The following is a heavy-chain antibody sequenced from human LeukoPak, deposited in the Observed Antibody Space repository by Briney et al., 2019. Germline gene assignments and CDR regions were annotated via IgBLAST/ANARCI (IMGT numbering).Heavy chain of an antibody. Sequence: SETLSLTCSVYGGSFSGHYWSWIRQPPGKGLQWIGEINHSGSTDYNPSLKSRVTISVDTSKNQFSLKLRSVTATDSGVYYCAVWTSRSSFDYWGQGTLVTVS. V-gene: IGHV4-34*01. J-gene: IGHJ4*02. CDR3: AVWTSRSSFDY. D-gene: IGHD3/OR15-3a*01. CDR2: INHSGST. CDR1: GGSFSGHY.